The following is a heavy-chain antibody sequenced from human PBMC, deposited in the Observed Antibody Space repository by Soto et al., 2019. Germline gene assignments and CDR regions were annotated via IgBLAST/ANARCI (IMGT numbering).Heavy chain of an antibody. Sequence: PSETLSLTCTVSGGSISSYYWSWIRQPPGKGLEWIGYIYYSGSTNYNPSLKSRVTISVDTSKNQFSLKLSSVTAADTAVYYCARYYGDYGYFQHWGQGTLVTVSS. CDR1: GGSISSYY. CDR3: ARYYGDYGYFQH. V-gene: IGHV4-59*01. D-gene: IGHD4-17*01. J-gene: IGHJ1*01. CDR2: IYYSGST.